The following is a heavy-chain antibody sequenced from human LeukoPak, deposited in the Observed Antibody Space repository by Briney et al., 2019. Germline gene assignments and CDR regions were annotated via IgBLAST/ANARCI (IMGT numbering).Heavy chain of an antibody. CDR2: ISYGGSNK. D-gene: IGHD6-13*01. J-gene: IGHJ4*02. CDR1: GFTFSSYG. Sequence: PGGSLRLSCAASGFTFSSYGIHWVRQAPGKGLEWVAGISYGGSNKYYADSMKGQFTISRDNSKNTLYLQMDSLRAEDTAVYYCAKEYSSSWYIFDCWGQGTLVTVSS. CDR3: AKEYSSSWYIFDC. V-gene: IGHV3-30*18.